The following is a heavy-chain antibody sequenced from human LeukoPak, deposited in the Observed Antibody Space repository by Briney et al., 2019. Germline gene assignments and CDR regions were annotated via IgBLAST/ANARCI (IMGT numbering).Heavy chain of an antibody. D-gene: IGHD2-2*01. V-gene: IGHV1-69*13. Sequence: SVKVSCKASGGTFSSYAISWVRQAPGQGLEWMGGIIPIFGTANYAQKFQGRVTITADESTSTAYMELSSLRSEDAAVYYCARTLYCSSTSCYSRGYYDLWGQGTLVTVSS. J-gene: IGHJ4*02. CDR1: GGTFSSYA. CDR2: IIPIFGTA. CDR3: ARTLYCSSTSCYSRGYYDL.